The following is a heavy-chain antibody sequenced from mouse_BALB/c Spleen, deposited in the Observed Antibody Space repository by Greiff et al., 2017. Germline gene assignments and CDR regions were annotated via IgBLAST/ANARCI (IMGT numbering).Heavy chain of an antibody. CDR3: ARYGPDSSYAMDY. Sequence: EVQLQESGPSLVKPSQTLSLTCSVTGDSITSGYWNWIRKFPGNKLEYMGYISYSGSTYYNPSLKSRISITRDTSKNQYYLQLNSVTTEDTATYYCARYGPDSSYAMDYWGQGTSVTVSS. D-gene: IGHD1-1*01. V-gene: IGHV3-8*02. CDR2: ISYSGST. J-gene: IGHJ4*01. CDR1: GDSITSGY.